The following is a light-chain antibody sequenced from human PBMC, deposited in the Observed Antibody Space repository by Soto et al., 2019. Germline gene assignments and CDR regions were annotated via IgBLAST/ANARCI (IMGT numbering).Light chain of an antibody. CDR1: QSISTY. CDR3: QHGYSTPLT. Sequence: DIQMTQSPSSLSASVGDRVTITCRASQSISTYLHWYQQKPGKAPNLLIYAASTLQSGVPLRFSGSGSGTDFTLTISSLQPEDFATYFCQHGYSTPLTFGGGTMVDIK. J-gene: IGKJ4*01. CDR2: AAS. V-gene: IGKV1-39*01.